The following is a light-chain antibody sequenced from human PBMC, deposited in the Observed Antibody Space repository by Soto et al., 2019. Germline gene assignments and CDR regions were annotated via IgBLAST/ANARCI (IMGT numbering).Light chain of an antibody. V-gene: IGLV2-14*01. CDR2: DVS. Sequence: LTQPASVSGSPGQSITISCTGTSSDVGGYNYVSWYQQHPGKAPKLMIYDVSNRPSGVSNRFSGSKSGNTASLTISGLQAEDEADYYCSSYTSSSTLYYVFGTGTKVTVL. J-gene: IGLJ1*01. CDR1: SSDVGGYNY. CDR3: SSYTSSSTLYYV.